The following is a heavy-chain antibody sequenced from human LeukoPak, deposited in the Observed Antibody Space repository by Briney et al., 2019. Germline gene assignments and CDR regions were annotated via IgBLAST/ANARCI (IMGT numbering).Heavy chain of an antibody. D-gene: IGHD5-18*01. CDR2: IINNGGST. V-gene: IGHV3-23*01. J-gene: IGHJ4*02. Sequence: GGSLRLSRAASGFTFSRYAMSLVRQAPGKGLEWVSGIINNGGSTYYADSVKGRFPISRDNSNNTLYLQMNSLRADDTAVYYCAKTRSVEDTYGKFDYWGQGTLVTVSS. CDR1: GFTFSRYA. CDR3: AKTRSVEDTYGKFDY.